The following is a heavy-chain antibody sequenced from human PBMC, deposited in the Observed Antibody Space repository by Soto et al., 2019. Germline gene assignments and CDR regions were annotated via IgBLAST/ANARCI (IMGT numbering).Heavy chain of an antibody. V-gene: IGHV3-23*01. CDR1: GFTFNTYP. Sequence: GGSLRLSCATSGFTFNTYPMTWVRQAPGKGLEWVSSISSTAGRTSSYADSVKGRFAISRDFSDNTVYLQMNNLRVDDTAVYFCAKGVLSFHYGMEVWGQGTTVTVSS. D-gene: IGHD3-10*01. CDR3: AKGVLSFHYGMEV. J-gene: IGHJ6*02. CDR2: ISSTAGRTS.